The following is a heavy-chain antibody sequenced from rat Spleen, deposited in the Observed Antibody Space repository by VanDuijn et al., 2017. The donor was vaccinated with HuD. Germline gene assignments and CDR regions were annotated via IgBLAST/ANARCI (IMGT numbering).Heavy chain of an antibody. J-gene: IGHJ4*01. CDR1: GFSLTDYS. V-gene: IGHV2S63*01. D-gene: IGHD1-2*01. CDR2: MWSGGST. Sequence: EVQLKESGPGLVQPSQTLSLTCTVSGFSLTDYSVHWVRQPPGKGLEWMGVMWSGGSTAYNSALKSRLSISRDTSKSQVFLKMNSLQTEDTAIYYCTRSIAAIPGVMDAWGQGASVTVSS. CDR3: TRSIAAIPGVMDA.